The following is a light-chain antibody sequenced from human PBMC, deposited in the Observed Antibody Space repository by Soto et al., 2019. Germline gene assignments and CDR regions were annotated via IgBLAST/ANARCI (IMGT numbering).Light chain of an antibody. V-gene: IGKV3-20*01. J-gene: IGKJ1*01. CDR2: GAS. Sequence: EIALTQCPGTLSLSPGERVTLSCRDSQSVSSNDLAWYQQRPGQAPRVLIYGASSRTTGIPDRFSGSGSGTDFTLTISRLEPEDFAVYYCQQYHNSPLTFGQGTKVDI. CDR3: QQYHNSPLT. CDR1: QSVSSND.